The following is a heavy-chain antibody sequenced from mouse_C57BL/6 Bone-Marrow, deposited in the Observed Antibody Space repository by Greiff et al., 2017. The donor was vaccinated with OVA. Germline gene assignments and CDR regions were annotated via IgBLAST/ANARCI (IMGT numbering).Heavy chain of an antibody. Sequence: QVQLQQPGAELVMPGASVKLSCKASGYTFTSYWMHWVKQRPGQGLEWIGEIDPSDSYTNYNQKFKGKSTLTVDKSSSTAYMQLSSLTSEDSAVYYCARGYYGSSPWFATGAKGLWSLSLQ. D-gene: IGHD1-1*01. CDR3: ARGYYGSSPWFAT. V-gene: IGHV1-69*01. CDR1: GYTFTSYW. J-gene: IGHJ3*01. CDR2: IDPSDSYT.